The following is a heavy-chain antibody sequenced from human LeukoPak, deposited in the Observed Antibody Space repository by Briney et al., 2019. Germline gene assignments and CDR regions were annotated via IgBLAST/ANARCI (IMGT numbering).Heavy chain of an antibody. J-gene: IGHJ4*02. V-gene: IGHV3-21*01. D-gene: IGHD2-15*01. CDR2: ISSSSSYI. CDR1: GVTFSSYS. Sequence: GGSLRLSCAASGVTFSSYSMNWVRQAPGKGLEWVSSISSSSSYIYYADSVKGRFTISRDNAKNSPYLQMNSLRAEDTAVYYCARAPGGYCSGGSCYEDYLGQGTLVTVSS. CDR3: ARAPGGYCSGGSCYEDY.